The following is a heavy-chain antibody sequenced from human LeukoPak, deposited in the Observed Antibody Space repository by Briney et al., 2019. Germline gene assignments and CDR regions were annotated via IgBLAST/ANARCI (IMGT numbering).Heavy chain of an antibody. Sequence: ASVKVSCKASGYTFTSYGINWVRQAPGQGLEWMGWISAYNGNTNYAQKFQGRVIMTTDTSTATAYMDLRSLRSDDTALYYCASSKNYYDSSGLDYWGQGTLVTVSS. J-gene: IGHJ4*02. V-gene: IGHV1-18*01. CDR3: ASSKNYYDSSGLDY. D-gene: IGHD3-22*01. CDR1: GYTFTSYG. CDR2: ISAYNGNT.